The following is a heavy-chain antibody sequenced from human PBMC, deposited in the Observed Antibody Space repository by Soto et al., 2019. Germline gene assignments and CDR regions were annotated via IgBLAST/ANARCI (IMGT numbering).Heavy chain of an antibody. CDR2: ISAYNGTL. CDR3: ARDVWFGEVSPFQH. Sequence: QVELVQSGAEVKKPGASVKVSCKTSGYNFFTYALSWVRQAPGQGLEWIGWISAYNGTLKYAQKFKDRVTLTKDTSTNTVYMEMRGLRSEDTAVYFCARDVWFGEVSPFQHWGEGTPVTVYS. J-gene: IGHJ1*01. V-gene: IGHV1-18*01. CDR1: GYNFFTYA. D-gene: IGHD3-10*01.